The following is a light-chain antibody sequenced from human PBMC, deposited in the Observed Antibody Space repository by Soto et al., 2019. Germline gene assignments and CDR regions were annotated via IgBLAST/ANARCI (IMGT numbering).Light chain of an antibody. J-gene: IGKJ4*01. Sequence: EIVLTQSPGTLSLSPGERATLSCRASQSVRSSYLAWYQQKPGQAPRLLIYGASSRATGIPDRFSGSGSGTDFTLTINSMEPEDLAVYYCQQYGDSPTFGGGTKVEIK. CDR1: QSVRSSY. CDR3: QQYGDSPT. V-gene: IGKV3-20*01. CDR2: GAS.